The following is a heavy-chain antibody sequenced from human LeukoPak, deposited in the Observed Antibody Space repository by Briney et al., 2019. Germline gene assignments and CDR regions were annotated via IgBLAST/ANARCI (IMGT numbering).Heavy chain of an antibody. V-gene: IGHV3-30*18. CDR2: ISYDGSNK. Sequence: GGSLRFSCAASGFTFSSYGMHWVRQAPGKGLEWVAVISYDGSNKYYADSVKGRFTISRDNSKNTLYLQMNSLRAEDTAVYYCAKGWDYYDSSGRDFDYWGQGTLVTVSS. CDR1: GFTFSSYG. D-gene: IGHD3-22*01. CDR3: AKGWDYYDSSGRDFDY. J-gene: IGHJ4*02.